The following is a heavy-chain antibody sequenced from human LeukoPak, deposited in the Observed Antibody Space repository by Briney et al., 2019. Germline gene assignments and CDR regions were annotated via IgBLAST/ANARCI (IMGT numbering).Heavy chain of an antibody. D-gene: IGHD6-13*01. J-gene: IGHJ6*02. CDR2: INPSGGST. CDR1: GYTFTSYY. CDR3: ARDLGIAAAGNYYYGMDV. Sequence: ASVKVSCKASGYTFTSYYMHWVRQAPGQGLEWMGIINPSGGSTSYAQKFQGRVTMTRDSSTSTVYMELSSLRSEDTAVYYCARDLGIAAAGNYYYGMDVWGQGTTVIVSS. V-gene: IGHV1-46*01.